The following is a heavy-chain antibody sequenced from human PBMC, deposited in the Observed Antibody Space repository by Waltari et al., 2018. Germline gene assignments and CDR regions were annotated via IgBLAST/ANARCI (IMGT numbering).Heavy chain of an antibody. CDR2: INSDGSTT. V-gene: IGHV3-74*01. CDR3: AVYLRSSPFDP. CDR1: GFPFRSYW. J-gene: IGHJ5*02. D-gene: IGHD5-12*01. Sequence: EVQLVESGGGLVQPGGSLRLSCAASGFPFRSYWMHWVRQAPGKGLVWVSRINSDGSTTGYADSVKGRFTISRDNTKNTLSLQMNSLRDEDTAVYYCAVYLRSSPFDPWGQGTLVTVSS.